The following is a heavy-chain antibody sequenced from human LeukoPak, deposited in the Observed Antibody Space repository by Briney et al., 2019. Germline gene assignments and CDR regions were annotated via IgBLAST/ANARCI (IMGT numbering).Heavy chain of an antibody. D-gene: IGHD6-13*01. CDR2: IIPIFGTA. Sequence: SVKVSCKASGGTYSSYAISWVRQAPGQGLEWMGGIIPIFGTANYAQKFQGRVTITADESTSTAYMELSSLRSEDTAVYYCARDRGYSSSWFDYWGQGTLVTVSS. J-gene: IGHJ4*02. CDR3: ARDRGYSSSWFDY. V-gene: IGHV1-69*13. CDR1: GGTYSSYA.